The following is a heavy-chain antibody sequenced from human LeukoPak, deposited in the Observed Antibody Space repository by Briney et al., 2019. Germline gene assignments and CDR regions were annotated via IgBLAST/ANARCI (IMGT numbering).Heavy chain of an antibody. CDR1: GYTFTSYD. J-gene: IGHJ6*03. V-gene: IGHV1-8*01. CDR2: MNPKSGNT. D-gene: IGHD6-13*01. Sequence: ASVKVSCKASGYTFTSYDINWVRQATGQGLEWMGWMNPKSGNTGYAQKFQGRVTMTRSTSMSTAYMELSSLRSDDTAVYYCARDRASSWYPYYYYYYYMDVWGKGTTVTISS. CDR3: ARDRASSWYPYYYYYYYMDV.